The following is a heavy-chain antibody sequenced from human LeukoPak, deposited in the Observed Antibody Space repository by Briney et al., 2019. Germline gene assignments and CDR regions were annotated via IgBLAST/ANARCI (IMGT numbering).Heavy chain of an antibody. Sequence: PGGSLRLSCAASGFTFSSYEMNWVRQAPGKGLEWVSYISSSGSTIYYADSVKGRFTISRDNAKNSLYLQMNSLRAEDTAVYYCARDWEGYSYGFFDYWGQGTLVTVSS. D-gene: IGHD5-18*01. V-gene: IGHV3-48*03. CDR1: GFTFSSYE. CDR3: ARDWEGYSYGFFDY. CDR2: ISSSGSTI. J-gene: IGHJ4*02.